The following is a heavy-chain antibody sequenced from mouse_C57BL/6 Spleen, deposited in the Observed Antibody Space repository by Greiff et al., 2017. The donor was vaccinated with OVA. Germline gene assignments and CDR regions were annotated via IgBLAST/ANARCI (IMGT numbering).Heavy chain of an antibody. CDR2: ISSGSSTI. CDR1: GFTFSDYG. J-gene: IGHJ4*01. CDR3: ARRNYYAMDY. V-gene: IGHV5-17*01. Sequence: EVMLVESGGGLVKPGGSLKLSCAASGFTFSDYGMHWVRQAPEKGLEWVAYISSGSSTIYYADTVKGRFTISRDNAKNTLFLQMTSLRSEDTAMYYRARRNYYAMDYWGQGTSVTVSS.